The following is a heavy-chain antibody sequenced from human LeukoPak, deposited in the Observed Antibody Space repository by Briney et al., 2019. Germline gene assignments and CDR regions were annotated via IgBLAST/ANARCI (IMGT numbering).Heavy chain of an antibody. CDR1: GGSFSGYY. D-gene: IGHD6-6*01. V-gene: IGHV4-34*01. CDR3: AGGRSSSSSLESYYYMDV. CDR2: INHSGST. Sequence: PSETLSLTCAVCGGSFSGYYWSWIRQPPGKGLEWIGEINHSGSTNYNPSLKSRVTISVDTSKNQFSLKLSSVTAADTAVYYCAGGRSSSSSLESYYYMDVWGKGTTVTVSS. J-gene: IGHJ6*03.